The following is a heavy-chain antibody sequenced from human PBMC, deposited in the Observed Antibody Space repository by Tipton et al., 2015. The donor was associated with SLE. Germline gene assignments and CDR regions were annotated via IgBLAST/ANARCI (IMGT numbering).Heavy chain of an antibody. D-gene: IGHD3-16*01. CDR3: ARSDGGY. V-gene: IGHV4-59*02. Sequence: TLSLTCTVSNGSVSSYYWSWIRQPPGKGLEWIGYIHSSGSTNYNSSLESRVTISIDTSRNQFSLKLTSVTAADTAVYYCARSDGGYWGQGTLVTVSS. CDR2: IHSSGST. J-gene: IGHJ4*02. CDR1: NGSVSSYY.